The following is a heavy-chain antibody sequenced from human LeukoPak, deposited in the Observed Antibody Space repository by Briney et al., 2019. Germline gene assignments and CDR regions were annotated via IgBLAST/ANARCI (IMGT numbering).Heavy chain of an antibody. CDR2: IKSKSAGGTT. V-gene: IGHV3-15*01. J-gene: IGHJ4*02. CDR3: TGPPD. CDR1: GLSVSDAW. Sequence: GGSLRLSCAASGLSVSDAWMSCVRQAPGKGLEWVGRIKSKSAGGTTDYVASVKGRFTISRDDSKNTLYLQMNSLKTEETAVYYYTGPPDWGQGTLVTVSS.